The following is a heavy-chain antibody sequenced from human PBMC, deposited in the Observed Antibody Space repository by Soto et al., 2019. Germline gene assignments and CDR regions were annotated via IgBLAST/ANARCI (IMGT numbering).Heavy chain of an antibody. Sequence: SVQVSCTASGGTFRSYAISWVRQAPGQGLEWMGGIIPIFGTANYAQKFQGRVTITADESTSTAYMELSSLRSEDTAVYYCARRKMGMATISDAFDIWGQGTMVTVSS. CDR1: GGTFRSYA. CDR2: IIPIFGTA. D-gene: IGHD5-12*01. CDR3: ARRKMGMATISDAFDI. V-gene: IGHV1-69*13. J-gene: IGHJ3*02.